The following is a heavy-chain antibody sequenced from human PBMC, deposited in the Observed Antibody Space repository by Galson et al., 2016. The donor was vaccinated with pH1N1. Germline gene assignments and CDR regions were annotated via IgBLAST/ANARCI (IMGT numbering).Heavy chain of an antibody. D-gene: IGHD5-24*01. Sequence: SETLSLTCAVFGGSFSNYQWTWIHQSPGKGLEWIGEISRTGSTNYNPSLWSRLTISIDTSKSQFSLSLRSVSAADTGIYYCARRGRWQRMGFWGQGTPVSVSS. CDR3: ARRGRWQRMGF. CDR1: GGSFSNYQ. V-gene: IGHV4-34*01. J-gene: IGHJ4*02. CDR2: ISRTGST.